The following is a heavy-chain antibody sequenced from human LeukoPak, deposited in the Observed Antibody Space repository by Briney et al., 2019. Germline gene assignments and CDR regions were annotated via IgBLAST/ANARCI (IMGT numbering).Heavy chain of an antibody. D-gene: IGHD2-2*01. CDR2: IRSKANSYAT. V-gene: IGHV3-73*01. CDR1: GFTFSGSA. CDR3: TSIVVVPAANSRWFNMDV. Sequence: PGGSLRLSCAASGFTFSGSAMHWVRQASGKGLEWVGRIRSKANSYATAYAASVKGRFTISRDDSKNTAYLQMNSLKTEDTAVYYCTSIVVVPAANSRWFNMDVWGKGTTVTVSS. J-gene: IGHJ6*03.